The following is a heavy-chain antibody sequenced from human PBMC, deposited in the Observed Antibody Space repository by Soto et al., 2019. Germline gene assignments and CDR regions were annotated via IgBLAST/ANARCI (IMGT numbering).Heavy chain of an antibody. CDR2: INHSGST. Sequence: SETLSLTCAVYGGSFSGYYWSWIRQPPGKGLECIGEINHSGSTNYNPSLKSRVTISVDTPKNQFSLKLSSVTAADTAVYYCARGHDDILPGPTNRVFDLWGQGTLVTVSS. CDR3: ARGHDDILPGPTNRVFDL. D-gene: IGHD3-9*01. J-gene: IGHJ5*02. CDR1: GGSFSGYY. V-gene: IGHV4-34*01.